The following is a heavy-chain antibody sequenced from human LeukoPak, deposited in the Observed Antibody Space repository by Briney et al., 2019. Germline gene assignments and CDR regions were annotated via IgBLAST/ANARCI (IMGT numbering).Heavy chain of an antibody. CDR1: AYTFTTYG. Sequence: GASVTVSCMPSAYTFTTYGISWVRQAPGQGPEWMGWISNYNGRTNFAQKVQGRVTLTTDTSTSTTYMELRSPRSEDTAVYYCARDYYESSGYKYDVFDIWGQGTMVTVSS. D-gene: IGHD3-22*01. V-gene: IGHV1-18*01. CDR2: ISNYNGRT. CDR3: ARDYYESSGYKYDVFDI. J-gene: IGHJ3*02.